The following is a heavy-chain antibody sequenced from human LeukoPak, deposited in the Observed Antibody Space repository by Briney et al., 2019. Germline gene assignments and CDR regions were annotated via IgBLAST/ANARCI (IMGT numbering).Heavy chain of an antibody. CDR3: ARDQLVPDGSDAFDI. J-gene: IGHJ3*02. Sequence: SETLSLTCGVYGGSFSGYYWTWIRQSPGKGLEWIGEINHSGRTNYNPSLESRITISIDTSKNQFSLKLSSVTAADTAVYYCARDQLVPDGSDAFDIWGQGTMVTVSS. CDR2: INHSGRT. D-gene: IGHD6-13*01. V-gene: IGHV4-34*01. CDR1: GGSFSGYY.